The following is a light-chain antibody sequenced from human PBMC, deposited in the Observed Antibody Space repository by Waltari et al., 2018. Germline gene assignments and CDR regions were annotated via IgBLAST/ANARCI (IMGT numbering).Light chain of an antibody. J-gene: IGKJ1*01. CDR1: QSISRT. CDR2: AAS. Sequence: ELVLTQSPGTLSLSPGERATLSCRASQSISRTLVWYQKKPGQAPRLLIYAASTRATGIPDRFSGRGSGTDFNLTNSRLEPEDFAVYYCQHYLRLPVTFGQGTKVEIK. CDR3: QHYLRLPVT. V-gene: IGKV3-20*01.